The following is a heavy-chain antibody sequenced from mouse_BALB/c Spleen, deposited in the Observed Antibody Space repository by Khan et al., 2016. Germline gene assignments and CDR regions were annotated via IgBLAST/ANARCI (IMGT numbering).Heavy chain of an antibody. CDR3: AREGLRRGFAY. CDR2: FSDGGSYS. V-gene: IGHV5-4*02. J-gene: IGHJ3*01. CDR1: GFTFSDYY. D-gene: IGHD2-4*01. Sequence: EVELVESGGGLVKPGGSLKLSCAASGFTFSDYYMYWVRQTPEKRLEWVATFSDGGSYSYYPDSVKGRFTIFRDNAKNNLYLQMSSLKSKNRAMYYCAREGLRRGFAYWGQGTLVTVSA.